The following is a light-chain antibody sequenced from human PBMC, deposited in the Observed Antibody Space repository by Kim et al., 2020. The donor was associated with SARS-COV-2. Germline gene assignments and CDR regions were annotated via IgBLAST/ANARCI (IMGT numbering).Light chain of an antibody. CDR2: GGA. CDR3: NSRDTSGNHWV. CDR1: SLRSYY. V-gene: IGLV3-19*01. Sequence: ALGQTVRITCQGDSLRSYYASWYQQKPGQAPVLVMFGGADRPSGIPDRFSGSTSGNTASLTITGAQAEDEADYFCNSRDTSGNHWVFGGGTKVTVL. J-gene: IGLJ3*02.